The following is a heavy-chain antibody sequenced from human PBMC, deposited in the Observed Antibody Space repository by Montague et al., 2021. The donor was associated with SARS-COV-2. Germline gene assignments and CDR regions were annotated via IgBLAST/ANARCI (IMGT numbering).Heavy chain of an antibody. J-gene: IGHJ4*02. V-gene: IGHV3-9*01. CDR3: GKASASNARWMQSPIDY. CDR2: IRWDRGDR. Sequence: SLRLSCAASGFTVGDYAMHWVRQRPGKGLEWVSSIRWDRGDRSYAASVKGRFSISRDDAKNSLYLQMDSLRPEDTALYYCGKASASNARWMQSPIDYWGQGTPVSGSS. CDR1: GFTVGDYA. D-gene: IGHD5-12*01.